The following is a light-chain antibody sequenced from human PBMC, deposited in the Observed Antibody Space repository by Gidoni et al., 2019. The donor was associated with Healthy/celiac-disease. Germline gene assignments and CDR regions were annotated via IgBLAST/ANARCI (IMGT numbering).Light chain of an antibody. V-gene: IGKV1-33*01. Sequence: DIQMTQSPSSLSASVGDRVTITCQASQDLSNYLNCYQQKPGKAPKLLIYDASNLETGVPSRFSGSGSGTDFTFTISSLQPEDIATYYCQQYDNLPLTFGGXTKVEIK. CDR3: QQYDNLPLT. CDR1: QDLSNY. J-gene: IGKJ4*01. CDR2: DAS.